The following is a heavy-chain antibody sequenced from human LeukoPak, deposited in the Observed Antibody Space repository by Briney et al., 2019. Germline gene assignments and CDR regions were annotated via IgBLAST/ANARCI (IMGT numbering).Heavy chain of an antibody. V-gene: IGHV3-21*01. D-gene: IGHD3-16*02. J-gene: IGHJ5*02. Sequence: PGGSLRLSCAASGFTFSSYSMNWVRQAPGKGLEWVSSISSSSSYIYYADSVKGRFTISRDSAKSSLYLQLNSLRAEDTAVYYCARGVITFGGVIVSWGQGTLVTVSS. CDR3: ARGVITFGGVIVS. CDR2: ISSSSSYI. CDR1: GFTFSSYS.